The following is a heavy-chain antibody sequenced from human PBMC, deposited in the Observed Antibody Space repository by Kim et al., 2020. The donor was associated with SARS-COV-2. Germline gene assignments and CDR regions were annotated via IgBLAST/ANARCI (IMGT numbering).Heavy chain of an antibody. CDR1: GGSISSGGYS. Sequence: SETLSLTCAVSGGSISSGGYSWSWIRQPPGKGLEWIGYIYHSGSTYYNPSLKSRVTISVDRSKNQFSLKLSSVTAADTAVYYCARLRGVIIGAFDYWGQGTLVTVSS. V-gene: IGHV4-30-2*01. D-gene: IGHD3-10*01. CDR3: ARLRGVIIGAFDY. J-gene: IGHJ4*02. CDR2: IYHSGST.